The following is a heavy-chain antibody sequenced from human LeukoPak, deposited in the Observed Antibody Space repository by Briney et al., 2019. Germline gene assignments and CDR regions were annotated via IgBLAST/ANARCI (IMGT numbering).Heavy chain of an antibody. CDR1: GITVSSNY. CDR2: IYSGGSGGYT. CDR3: AREGGSGYCSSTGCSLAS. D-gene: IGHD2-2*01. Sequence: GGSLRLSCAASGITVSSNYMSWVRQAPGKGLEWVSVIYSGGSGGYTYYADSVKGRFTISRDNSKNTLYLQMNSLRAEDTAVYYCAREGGSGYCSSTGCSLASWGQGTLVTVSS. V-gene: IGHV3-53*01. J-gene: IGHJ5*02.